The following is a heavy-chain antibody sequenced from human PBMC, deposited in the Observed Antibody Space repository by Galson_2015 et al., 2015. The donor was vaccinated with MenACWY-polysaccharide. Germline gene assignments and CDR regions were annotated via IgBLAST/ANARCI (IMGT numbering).Heavy chain of an antibody. CDR1: GFSFSTYT. CDR2: ISSSSNII. CDR3: VRSAFFDY. J-gene: IGHJ4*02. Sequence: SLRLSCAASGFSFSTYTMNWVRQAPGKGLEWVSHISSSSNIIYYADSVKGRFTISRDNVENSLYLQMNSRRAEDTALYYCVRSAFFDYWGQGNLVTVSS. V-gene: IGHV3-48*01.